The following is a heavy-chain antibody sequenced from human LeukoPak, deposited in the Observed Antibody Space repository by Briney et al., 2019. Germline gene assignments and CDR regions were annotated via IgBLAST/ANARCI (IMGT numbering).Heavy chain of an antibody. J-gene: IGHJ6*03. V-gene: IGHV1-46*01. CDR3: ARVNTHTAAAYYYYYMDV. D-gene: IGHD6-13*01. Sequence: ASVKVSCKASGYTFTSYYMHWVRQAPGQGLEWMGIINPSGGSTSYAQKFKGRVTMTRDMSTSTLYMELSSLRSEDTAVYYCARVNTHTAAAYYYYYMDVWGKGTTVTVSS. CDR2: INPSGGST. CDR1: GYTFTSYY.